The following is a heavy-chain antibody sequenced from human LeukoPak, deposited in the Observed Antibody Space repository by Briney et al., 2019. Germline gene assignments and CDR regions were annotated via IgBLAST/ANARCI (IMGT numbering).Heavy chain of an antibody. CDR2: ISSSSSYI. CDR3: ASVGRWWKLLSTDY. D-gene: IGHD1-26*01. V-gene: IGHV3-21*01. J-gene: IGHJ4*02. CDR1: GVTFSSYS. Sequence: KAGGSLRLSCAASGVTFSSYSRNWVRQAPGKGLEWVSSISSSSSYIYYADSVKGRFTISRDNAKNSLYLQMNSLRAEDTAVYYCASVGRWWKLLSTDYWGQGTLVTVSS.